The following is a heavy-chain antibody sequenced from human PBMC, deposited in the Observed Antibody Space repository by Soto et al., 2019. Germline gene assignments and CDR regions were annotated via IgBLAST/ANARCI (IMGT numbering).Heavy chain of an antibody. CDR2: IYHGGST. D-gene: IGHD6-6*01. CDR1: GYSISSGYY. Sequence: SETLSLTCAVSGYSISSGYYWGWLRQPPGKGLEWIGSIYHGGSTYYNPSLNSRVTLSIDMTNNHVSLILNSVTAADTAVYYCAREGGTAALHWFDPWGQGTLVTVSS. V-gene: IGHV4-38-2*02. J-gene: IGHJ5*02. CDR3: AREGGTAALHWFDP.